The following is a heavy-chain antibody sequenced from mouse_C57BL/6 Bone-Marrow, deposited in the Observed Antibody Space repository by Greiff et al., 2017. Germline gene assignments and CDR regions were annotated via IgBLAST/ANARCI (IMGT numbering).Heavy chain of an antibody. J-gene: IGHJ4*01. CDR3: AYYDYDGGVRYAMDY. D-gene: IGHD2-4*01. CDR2: IYPGSGST. V-gene: IGHV1-55*01. CDR1: GYTFTSYW. Sequence: VQLQQPGAELVKPGASVQMSCKASGYTFTSYWITWVKQRPGQGLEWIGDIYPGSGSTTSNEKFKSKATLTVEPTSSTAYMQLSILTSEDSAVYYCAYYDYDGGVRYAMDYWGQGTSVTVSS.